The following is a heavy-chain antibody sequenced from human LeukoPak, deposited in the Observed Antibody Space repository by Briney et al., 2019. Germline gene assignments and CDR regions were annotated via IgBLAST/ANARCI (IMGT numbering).Heavy chain of an antibody. D-gene: IGHD6-13*01. V-gene: IGHV4-34*01. CDR3: AREILLSYSSSDDWFDP. J-gene: IGHJ5*02. Sequence: SETLSLTCAVYGGSFSGYYWSWIRQPPGKGLEWIGEINHSGSTNYNPSLKSRVTISVDTSKNQFSLKLSSVTAADTAVYYCAREILLSYSSSDDWFDPWGQGTLVTVSS. CDR2: INHSGST. CDR1: GGSFSGYY.